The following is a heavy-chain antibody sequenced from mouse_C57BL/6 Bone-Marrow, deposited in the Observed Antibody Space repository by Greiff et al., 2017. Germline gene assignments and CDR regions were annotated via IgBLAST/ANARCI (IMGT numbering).Heavy chain of an antibody. CDR2: ISDGGSYT. V-gene: IGHV5-4*03. D-gene: IGHD4-1*01. J-gene: IGHJ1*03. CDR3: ARLGHWYFDD. Sequence: EVMLVESGGGLVKPGGSLKLSCAASGFTFSSYAMSWVRQTPEKRLEWVATISDGGSYTYYPDNVKGRFTFSRDNAKNNLYLQMSHLKSEDTDMYCCARLGHWYFDDWGTGTTVTVSS. CDR1: GFTFSSYA.